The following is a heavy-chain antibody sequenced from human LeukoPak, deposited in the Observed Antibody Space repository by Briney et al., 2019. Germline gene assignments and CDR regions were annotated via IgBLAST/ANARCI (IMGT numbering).Heavy chain of an antibody. CDR1: GFTFSNFW. Sequence: GGSLRLSCAVSGFTFSNFWMSWVRQAPGRGLEWVANIHPEGNEKYHVESVKGRFTISRDNAKNLLFLQMNGLRVEDTAVYYCAKDRSGWELLERFDYWGQGTLVTVSS. CDR2: IHPEGNEK. J-gene: IGHJ4*02. CDR3: AKDRSGWELLERFDY. D-gene: IGHD1-26*01. V-gene: IGHV3-7*01.